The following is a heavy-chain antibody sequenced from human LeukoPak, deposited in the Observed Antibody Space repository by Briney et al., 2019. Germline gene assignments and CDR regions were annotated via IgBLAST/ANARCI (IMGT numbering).Heavy chain of an antibody. J-gene: IGHJ4*02. CDR1: GFTFSSYG. V-gene: IGHV3-30*18. CDR2: ISYDGSNK. Sequence: GGSLRLSCAASGFTFSSYGMHGVRQAPGKGLEWVAVISYDGSNKYYADSVKGRFTISRDNAKNTLYLQMNSLRAEDTGVYYCAKGPQQQLVLADYWGQGTLVTVSS. D-gene: IGHD6-13*01. CDR3: AKGPQQQLVLADY.